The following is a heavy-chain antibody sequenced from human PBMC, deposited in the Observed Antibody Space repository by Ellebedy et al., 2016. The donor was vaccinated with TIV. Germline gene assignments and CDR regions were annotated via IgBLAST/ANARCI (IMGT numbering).Heavy chain of an antibody. CDR1: GYTFTDST. V-gene: IGHV1-3*01. Sequence: AASVKVSCKASGYTFTDSTVHWVRQAPGQRPEWLGWLNAASGNTRYSQKFQGRVTITRDTSASTAFMELSSLRSEDTAVYFCAREAIAAAKIQPNLEYWGQGTLVTVSS. D-gene: IGHD6-13*01. J-gene: IGHJ4*02. CDR3: AREAIAAAKIQPNLEY. CDR2: LNAASGNT.